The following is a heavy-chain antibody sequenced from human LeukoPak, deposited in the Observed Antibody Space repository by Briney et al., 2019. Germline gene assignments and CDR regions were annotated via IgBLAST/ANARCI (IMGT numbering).Heavy chain of an antibody. CDR3: ARASREYYYDSSGYAIDY. Sequence: GGSLRLSCAASGFTFSSYSMNWVRQAPGKGLEWVSSISSSSSYIYYADSVKGRFTISRDNAKNSLYLQMNSLRAEDTAVYYCARASREYYYDSSGYAIDYWGQGTLVTVSS. CDR2: ISSSSSYI. J-gene: IGHJ4*02. V-gene: IGHV3-21*01. D-gene: IGHD3-22*01. CDR1: GFTFSSYS.